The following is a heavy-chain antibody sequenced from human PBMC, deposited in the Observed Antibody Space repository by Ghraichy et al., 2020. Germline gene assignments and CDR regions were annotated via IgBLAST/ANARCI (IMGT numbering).Heavy chain of an antibody. J-gene: IGHJ6*02. D-gene: IGHD6-13*01. CDR2: ISSGATYI. Sequence: GGSLRLSCAVSGFSFRTYSLNWVRQAPGKRLEWVSSISSGATYIYYADSVKGRFTVSRDNAKNSLYLQMKSLRAEDTAVYYCARDGERAAGSYYYYAMDVWGQGTTVTVSS. CDR1: GFSFRTYS. CDR3: ARDGERAAGSYYYYAMDV. V-gene: IGHV3-21*01.